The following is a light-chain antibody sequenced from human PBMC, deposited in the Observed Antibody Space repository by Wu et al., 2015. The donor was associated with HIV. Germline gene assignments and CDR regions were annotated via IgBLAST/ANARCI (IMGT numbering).Light chain of an antibody. CDR1: QSIGSN. CDR2: GAS. J-gene: IGKJ1*01. V-gene: IGKV3-15*01. CDR3: QQYSDWPRT. Sequence: EIVMTQSPATLSVSPGERASLSCRAGQSIGSNLGWYQHKPGQAPRLLIFGASTRATGIPARFSGSGSGTEFTLTISSLQSEDLAVYHCQQYSDWPRTFGQGTKVEI.